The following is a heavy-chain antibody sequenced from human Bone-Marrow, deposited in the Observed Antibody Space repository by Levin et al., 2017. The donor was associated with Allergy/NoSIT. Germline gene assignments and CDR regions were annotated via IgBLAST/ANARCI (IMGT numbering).Heavy chain of an antibody. D-gene: IGHD3-16*01. J-gene: IGHJ4*02. Sequence: GESLKISCAASGFTFSGSAMHWVRQASGKGLEWVGRIRSKANSYATAYAASVKGRFTISRDDSKNTAYLQMNSLKTEDTAVYYCTSYPPFGNWGQGTLVTVSS. CDR1: GFTFSGSA. CDR2: IRSKANSYAT. V-gene: IGHV3-73*01. CDR3: TSYPPFGN.